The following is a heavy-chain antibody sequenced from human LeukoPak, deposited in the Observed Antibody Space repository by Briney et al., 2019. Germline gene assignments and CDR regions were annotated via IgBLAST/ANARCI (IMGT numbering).Heavy chain of an antibody. D-gene: IGHD3-10*01. CDR1: GGSISSGDYY. CDR2: IYYSGST. CDR3: ARDALYYYGSGSYQL. Sequence: SQTLSLTCTVSGGSISSGDYYWSWIRQPPGKGLEWIGYIYYSGSTYYSPSLKSRVTISVDTSKNQFSLKLSSVTAADTAVYYCARDALYYYGSGSYQLWGQGTLVTVSS. J-gene: IGHJ4*02. V-gene: IGHV4-30-4*01.